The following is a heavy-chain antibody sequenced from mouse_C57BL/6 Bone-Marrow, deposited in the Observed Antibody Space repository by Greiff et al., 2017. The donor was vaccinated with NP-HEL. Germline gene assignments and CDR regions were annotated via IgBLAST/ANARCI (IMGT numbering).Heavy chain of an antibody. CDR1: GYAFTNYL. J-gene: IGHJ2*01. V-gene: IGHV1-54*01. CDR3: ARSPFHYFDY. CDR2: INPGSGGT. Sequence: QVQLQQSGAELVRPGTSVKVSCTASGYAFTNYLIEWVKQRPGQGLEWIGVINPGSGGTNYNEKFKGKATLTADKSSSTAYMQLSSLTSEDSAVYFCARSPFHYFDYWGQGTTLTVSS.